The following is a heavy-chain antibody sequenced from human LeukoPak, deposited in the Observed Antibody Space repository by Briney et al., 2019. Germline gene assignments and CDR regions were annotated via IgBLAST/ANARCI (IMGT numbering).Heavy chain of an antibody. CDR3: ASSGRGGGYYRYYFDY. CDR2: INHSGST. J-gene: IGHJ4*02. V-gene: IGHV4-34*01. CDR1: GGSFSGYY. D-gene: IGHD3-3*01. Sequence: TSETLSLTCAVYGGSFSGYYWSWIRQPPGKGLEWIGEINHSGSTNYNPSLKSRVTISVDTSKNQFSLKLSSVTAADTAVYYCASSGRGGGYYRYYFDYWGQGTLVTVSS.